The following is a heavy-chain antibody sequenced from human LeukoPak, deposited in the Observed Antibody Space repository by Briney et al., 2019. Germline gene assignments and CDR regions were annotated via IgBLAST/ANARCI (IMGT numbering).Heavy chain of an antibody. V-gene: IGHV4-39*01. CDR1: GDSISSNPNY. Sequence: SGTLSLTCTVSGDSISSNPNYWGWVRQPPGKGLEWIGTMYGSGSTYYNPSLRSRVTISVDTSKNRFSLKLNSVTAADTAVYYCASLDILTAYIFSSWGQGILATVSS. D-gene: IGHD3-9*01. CDR3: ASLDILTAYIFSS. CDR2: MYGSGST. J-gene: IGHJ5*02.